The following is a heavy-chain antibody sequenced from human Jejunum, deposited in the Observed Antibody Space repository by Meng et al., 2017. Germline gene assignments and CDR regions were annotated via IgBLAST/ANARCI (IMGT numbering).Heavy chain of an antibody. Sequence: VWLVESGGCLVQPGGSLRLFCAGSGFIFSGYWMNWVRQAPGKGLEWVANIRQDGSEEHYVDSVKGRFTISRDNAKNSLYLQMNSLRDEDTAVYYCARDQGSYGNFQHWGQGTLVTVSS. J-gene: IGHJ1*01. CDR1: GFIFSGYW. CDR3: ARDQGSYGNFQH. D-gene: IGHD3-16*01. V-gene: IGHV3-7*01. CDR2: IRQDGSEE.